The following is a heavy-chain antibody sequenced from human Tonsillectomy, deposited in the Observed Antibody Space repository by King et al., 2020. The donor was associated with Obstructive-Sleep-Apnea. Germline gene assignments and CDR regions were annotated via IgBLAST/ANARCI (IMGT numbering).Heavy chain of an antibody. CDR3: EREGYDVSGDYYYYFDY. V-gene: IGHV6-1*01. CDR1: GDDVSSNSAA. CDR2: TYYRSKWYN. Sequence: VQLQQSGPGLVKPSQTLSVTCAISGDDVSSNSAAWNWIRQSPSRGLEWLGSTYYRSKWYNDYAVSVRSRITINPDTSKNQFSLQLNSVTPEDTAVYYCEREGYDVSGDYYYYFDYWGQGTLVVVSS. D-gene: IGHD2-21*02. J-gene: IGHJ4*02.